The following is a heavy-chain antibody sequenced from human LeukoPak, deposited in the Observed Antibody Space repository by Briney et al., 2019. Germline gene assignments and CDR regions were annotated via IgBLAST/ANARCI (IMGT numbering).Heavy chain of an antibody. V-gene: IGHV3-23*01. J-gene: IGHJ4*02. D-gene: IGHD2-2*01. CDR2: ISGSGRST. CDR3: AKEPAAPLYYFDY. CDR1: GFTFSSYA. Sequence: PGGSLRLSCAASGFTFSSYAMSWVRQAPGKGLEWVSAISGSGRSTYYADSVKGRFTISRDNSKNTLYLQLNSLRAEDTAVYYCAKEPAAPLYYFDYWGQETLVTVSS.